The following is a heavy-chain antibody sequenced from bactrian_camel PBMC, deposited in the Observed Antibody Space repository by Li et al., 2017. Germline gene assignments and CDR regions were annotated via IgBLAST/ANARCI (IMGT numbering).Heavy chain of an antibody. V-gene: IGHV3-2*01. J-gene: IGHJ6*01. CDR2: ISSDGRNT. CDR3: ARRGDLAFGY. CDR1: GFTFNSYH. Sequence: HVQLVESGGALVRPGGSLRLSCEGSGFTFNSYHISWVRQAPGKGLEWVSGISSDGRNTYYRDSVKGRFTTSKDNAKNTVYLQMNSLKSEDTALYYCARRGDLAFGYWGQGTQVTVS. D-gene: IGHD1*01.